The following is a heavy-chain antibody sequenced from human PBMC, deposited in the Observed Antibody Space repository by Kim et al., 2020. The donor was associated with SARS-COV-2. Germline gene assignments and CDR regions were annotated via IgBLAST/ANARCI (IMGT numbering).Heavy chain of an antibody. D-gene: IGHD6-13*01. CDR3: ARDSRRIAAAGGLDY. CDR1: GFTFSSYS. V-gene: IGHV3-21*01. CDR2: ISSSSSYI. Sequence: GGSLRLSCAASGFTFSSYSMNWVRQAPGKGLEWVSSISSSSSYIYYADSLKGRFTISRDNAKNSLYLQMNSLRAEDTAVYYCARDSRRIAAAGGLDYWG. J-gene: IGHJ4*01.